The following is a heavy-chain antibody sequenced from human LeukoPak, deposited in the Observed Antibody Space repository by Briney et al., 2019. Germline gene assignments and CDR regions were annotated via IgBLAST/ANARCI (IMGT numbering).Heavy chain of an antibody. CDR3: ARHIAAPNYYYYYMDV. J-gene: IGHJ6*03. V-gene: IGHV5-51*01. D-gene: IGHD6-13*01. Sequence: GESLKISCKGSGYSFTSYWIGWVRQMPGKGLEWMGIIYPGDSDTRYSPSFQGQVTISADKSISTAYLQWSSLKASDTAMYYCARHIAAPNYYYYYMDVWGKGTTVTVSS. CDR1: GYSFTSYW. CDR2: IYPGDSDT.